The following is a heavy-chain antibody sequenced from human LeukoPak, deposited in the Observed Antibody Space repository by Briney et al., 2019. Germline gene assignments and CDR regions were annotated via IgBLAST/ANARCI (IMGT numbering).Heavy chain of an antibody. CDR1: GDSVSSNSAA. CDR2: TYYRSKWYN. D-gene: IGHD6-13*01. Sequence: SQTLSLTCAISGDSVSSNSAAWNWIRQSPSRGLEWLGRTYYRSKWYNDYAVSVKSRITINPDTSKNQFSLQLNSVTPEDTAVYYCAKEAAGTLRSDGADYWGQGALVTVSS. CDR3: AKEAAGTLRSDGADY. V-gene: IGHV6-1*01. J-gene: IGHJ4*02.